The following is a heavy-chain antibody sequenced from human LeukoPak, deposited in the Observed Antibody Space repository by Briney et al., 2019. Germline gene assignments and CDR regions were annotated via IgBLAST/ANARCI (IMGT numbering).Heavy chain of an antibody. CDR2: IYHSGST. J-gene: IGHJ4*02. CDR1: GGSISSSNW. CDR3: AKLEAAGTDRAIDY. V-gene: IGHV4-4*02. D-gene: IGHD6-13*01. Sequence: PSETLSLTCAVSGGSISSSNWWSWVRQPPGKGLEWIGEIYHSGSTNYNPSLKSRVTISVDKSKNQFSLKLSSVTAEDTAVYYCAKLEAAGTDRAIDYWGQGTLVTVSS.